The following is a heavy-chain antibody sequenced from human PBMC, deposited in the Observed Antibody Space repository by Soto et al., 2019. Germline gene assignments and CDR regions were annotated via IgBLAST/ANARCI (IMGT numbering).Heavy chain of an antibody. J-gene: IGHJ4*02. Sequence: PGESLKISCKASGYSFTNYWIGWVRQMPGKGLELMGIIYPGDSDTRYSPSFQGQVTISADKSISTTYLQWSSLKASDTAMYYCARNGKPMKKLIDYWGQGTLVTVSS. CDR2: IYPGDSDT. CDR3: ARNGKPMKKLIDY. CDR1: GYSFTNYW. D-gene: IGHD2-8*01. V-gene: IGHV5-51*01.